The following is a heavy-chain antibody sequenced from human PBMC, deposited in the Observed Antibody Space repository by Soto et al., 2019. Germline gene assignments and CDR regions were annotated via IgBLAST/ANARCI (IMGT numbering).Heavy chain of an antibody. CDR3: AKFSYYYGSGSYASDYYFDY. V-gene: IGHV3-23*01. CDR1: GFTFSSYA. CDR2: ISGSGGST. D-gene: IGHD3-10*01. J-gene: IGHJ4*02. Sequence: GGSLRLSCAASGFTFSSYAMSWVRQAPGKGLEWVSAISGSGGSTYYADSVKGRFTISRDNSKNTLYLQMNSLRAEDTAVYYCAKFSYYYGSGSYASDYYFDYWGQGTLVTVSS.